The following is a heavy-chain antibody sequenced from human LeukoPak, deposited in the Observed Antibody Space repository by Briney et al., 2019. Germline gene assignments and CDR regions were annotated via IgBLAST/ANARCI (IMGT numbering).Heavy chain of an antibody. D-gene: IGHD3-10*01. CDR2: IYTDGST. J-gene: IGHJ4*02. CDR3: AREDLLWFGELSSNIFDY. CDR1: GLTVSSNY. Sequence: GGSLRLSCATSGLTVSSNYMTWVRQAPGKGLEWVSVIYTDGSTFYADSVKGRFTISRDSSRNTLYLQMNSLRAEDTAVYYCAREDLLWFGELSSNIFDYWGQGTLVTVSS. V-gene: IGHV3-53*01.